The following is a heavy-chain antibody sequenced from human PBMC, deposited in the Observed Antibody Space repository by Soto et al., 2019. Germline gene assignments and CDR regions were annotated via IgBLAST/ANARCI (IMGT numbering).Heavy chain of an antibody. V-gene: IGHV3-23*01. Sequence: EVQLLESGGGLVQPGGSLRLSCAASGFTFSSYAMNWVRQTPGKGLEWVSVISGSGGSTYYADSVKGRFTISRDNSKNTLYVQMNSLIAEDTAVYYCARRASGWCFDYWGQGTLVTVSS. CDR2: ISGSGGST. CDR1: GFTFSSYA. D-gene: IGHD6-19*01. CDR3: ARRASGWCFDY. J-gene: IGHJ4*02.